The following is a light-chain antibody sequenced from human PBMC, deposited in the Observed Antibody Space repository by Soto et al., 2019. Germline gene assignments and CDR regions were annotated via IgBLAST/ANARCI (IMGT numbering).Light chain of an antibody. CDR1: ENVRTF. Sequence: EVVLTQSPATLSLSPGARATLSCRASENVRTFVDWYQQKPGQAPRLLIHGASNRATGIPDRFSGSGSGTDFTLTISRLEPEDFAVYYCQQYGSSGTFGQGTKVDIK. CDR2: GAS. J-gene: IGKJ1*01. CDR3: QQYGSSGT. V-gene: IGKV3-20*01.